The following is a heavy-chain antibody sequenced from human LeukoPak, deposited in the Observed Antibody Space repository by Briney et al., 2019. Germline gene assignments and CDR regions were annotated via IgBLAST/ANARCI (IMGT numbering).Heavy chain of an antibody. J-gene: IGHJ5*02. CDR1: GYTFTGYY. CDR3: ARDGPIVDQVWFDP. D-gene: IGHD2-15*01. CDR2: INPNSGGT. V-gene: IGHV1-2*02. Sequence: GASVTVSCKASGYTFTGYYMHWVRQAPGQGLEWMGWINPNSGGTNYAQKFQGRVTMTRDTSISTAYTELSRLRSDDTAVYYCARDGPIVDQVWFDPWGQGTLVTVSS.